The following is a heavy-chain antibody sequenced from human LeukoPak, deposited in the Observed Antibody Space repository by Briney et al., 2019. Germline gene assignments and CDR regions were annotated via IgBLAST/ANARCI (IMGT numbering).Heavy chain of an antibody. CDR1: GFTFSSYG. V-gene: IGHV3-30*02. CDR3: AKDLTTVTIYGWDY. J-gene: IGHJ4*02. CDR2: IRYDGSNK. Sequence: GGSLRLSCAASGFTFSSYGMHWVRQAPGKGLEWVAFIRYDGSNKYYADSVKGRFTISRDNSKNTLYLQMNSLRAEDTAVYYCAKDLTTVTIYGWDYWGQGTLVTVSS. D-gene: IGHD4-17*01.